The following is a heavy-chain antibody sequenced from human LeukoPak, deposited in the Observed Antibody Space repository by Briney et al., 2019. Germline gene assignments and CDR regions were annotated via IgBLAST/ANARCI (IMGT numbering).Heavy chain of an antibody. CDR1: GFTFSNNA. CDR2: ISADGTGK. D-gene: IGHD3-16*01. J-gene: IGHJ4*02. Sequence: GGSLRLSCAASGFTFSNNAMSWVRQAPGKGLERAAVISADGTGKDYADSVKGRFTISRDNSMNTLYLQMSSLRAEDTAVYYCARETTGFMDYWGQGTLVTVSS. CDR3: ARETTGFMDY. V-gene: IGHV3-30-3*01.